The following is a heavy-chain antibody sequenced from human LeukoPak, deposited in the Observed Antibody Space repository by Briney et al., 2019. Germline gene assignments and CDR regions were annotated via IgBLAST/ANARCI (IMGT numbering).Heavy chain of an antibody. CDR1: GGSFSGYY. CDR2: INHSGST. V-gene: IGHV4-34*01. D-gene: IGHD2-2*01. Sequence: SETLSLTCAVYGGSFSGYYWSWIRQPPGKGLEWIGEINHSGSTNYNPSLKSRVTISVDTSKNQFSLKLSSATAADTAVYYCASRQYQLLSRYYYYMDVWGKGTTVTVSS. CDR3: ASRQYQLLSRYYYYMDV. J-gene: IGHJ6*03.